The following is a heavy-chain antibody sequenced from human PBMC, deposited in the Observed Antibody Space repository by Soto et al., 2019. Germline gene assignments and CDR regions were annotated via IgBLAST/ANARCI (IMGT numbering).Heavy chain of an antibody. J-gene: IGHJ2*01. CDR1: GGTFSSYT. CDR3: ARVFSYGSGSYFYL. Sequence: QVQLVQSGAEVKKPGSSVKVSCKASGGTFSSYTISWVRQDPGQGLEWMGRIMPILGIANYAQKFQGSVTITADKSTSTAYMALSSLRSDDTAVYYGARVFSYGSGSYFYLWWRGTLVTVSS. CDR2: IMPILGIA. D-gene: IGHD3-10*01. V-gene: IGHV1-69*02.